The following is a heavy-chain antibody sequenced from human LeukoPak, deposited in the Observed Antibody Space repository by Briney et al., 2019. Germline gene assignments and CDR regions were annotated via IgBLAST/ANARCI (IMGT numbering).Heavy chain of an antibody. CDR3: ARGDLVTRRFDY. CDR1: GGSISSYY. J-gene: IGHJ4*02. D-gene: IGHD4-23*01. CDR2: IYTSGST. V-gene: IGHV4-4*07. Sequence: SETLSLTCTVSGGSISSYYWSWIRQPAGKGLEWIGRIYTSGSTNYNPSLKSRVTMSVDTFKNQFSLKLSSVTAADTAVYYCARGDLVTRRFDYWGQGTLVTVSS.